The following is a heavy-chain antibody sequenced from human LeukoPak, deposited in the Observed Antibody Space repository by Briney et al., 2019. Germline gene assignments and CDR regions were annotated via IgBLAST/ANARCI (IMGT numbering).Heavy chain of an antibody. J-gene: IGHJ4*02. V-gene: IGHV4-34*01. CDR1: GGSFSGYY. Sequence: SETLSLTCAVYGGSFSGYYWSWIRQPPGKGLEWIGEINHSGSTNYNPSLKSRVTISVDTSKNQFSLSLSSVTAADTAVYYCARCGGGGYNYDYWGQGTLVTVSS. D-gene: IGHD5-24*01. CDR3: ARCGGGGYNYDY. CDR2: INHSGST.